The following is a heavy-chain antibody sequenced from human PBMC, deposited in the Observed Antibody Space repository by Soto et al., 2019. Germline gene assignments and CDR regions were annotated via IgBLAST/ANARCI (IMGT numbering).Heavy chain of an antibody. V-gene: IGHV3-23*01. CDR3: AKSIYDSSGYYPYGMDV. CDR1: GFTFSSYA. D-gene: IGHD3-22*01. Sequence: GGSLRLSCAASGFTFSSYAMSWVRQAPGKGLEWVSAISGSGGSTYYADSVKGRFTISRDNSKNTLYLQMNSLRAEDTAVYYCAKSIYDSSGYYPYGMDVWGQGTTVTVSS. CDR2: ISGSGGST. J-gene: IGHJ6*02.